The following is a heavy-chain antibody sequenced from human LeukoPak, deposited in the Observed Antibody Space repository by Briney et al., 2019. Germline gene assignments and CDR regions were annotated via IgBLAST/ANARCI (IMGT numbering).Heavy chain of an antibody. V-gene: IGHV3-30-3*01. J-gene: IGHJ6*02. CDR2: ISYDGSNK. D-gene: IGHD6-13*01. CDR3: AAPSVGSSSWYGGLYYYGMDV. Sequence: GGSLRLSCAASGFTFSSYAMHWVRQAPGKGLEWVAVISYDGSNKYYTDSVKGRFTISRDNSKNTLYLQMNSLRAEDTAVYYCAAPSVGSSSWYGGLYYYGMDVWGQGTTVTVSS. CDR1: GFTFSSYA.